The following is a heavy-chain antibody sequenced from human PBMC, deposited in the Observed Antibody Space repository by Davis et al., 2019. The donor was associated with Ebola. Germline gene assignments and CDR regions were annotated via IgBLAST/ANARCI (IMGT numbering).Heavy chain of an antibody. J-gene: IGHJ4*02. V-gene: IGHV3-30*04. CDR2: ISHDGSNK. CDR1: GFTFSGYA. Sequence: GESLKISCVASGFTFSGYAMHWVRQAPGKGLEWVAVISHDGSNKYYADSVKGRFTISRDNSQNTLSLQMNSLRAEDTAVYYCASEDTAMAYFDYWGQGTLVTVSS. CDR3: ASEDTAMAYFDY. D-gene: IGHD5-18*01.